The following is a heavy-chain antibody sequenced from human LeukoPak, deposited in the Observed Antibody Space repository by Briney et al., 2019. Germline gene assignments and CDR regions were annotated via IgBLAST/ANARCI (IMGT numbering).Heavy chain of an antibody. V-gene: IGHV3-23*01. Sequence: PWGSLRLSCAASGFTFSSYAMSWVRQAPGKGLEWVSAISGSGGSTYYADSVKGRFTISRDNSKNTLYLQMNILRAEDTALYYCAKEAKPPGNYYDSSGYYYDYWGQGTLVTVSS. CDR2: ISGSGGST. CDR1: GFTFSSYA. D-gene: IGHD3-22*01. CDR3: AKEAKPPGNYYDSSGYYYDY. J-gene: IGHJ4*02.